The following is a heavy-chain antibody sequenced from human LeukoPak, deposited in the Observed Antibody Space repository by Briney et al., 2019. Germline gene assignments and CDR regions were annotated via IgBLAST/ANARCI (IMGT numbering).Heavy chain of an antibody. CDR3: ASIYDSSGFYPY. CDR2: VNHGGST. Sequence: SETLSLTCAVYGGSFSGYYWSWIRQPPGKGPEWIGEVNHGGSTNYNPSLKSRVTISVDTSKNQFSLKLSSVTAADTAVYYCASIYDSSGFYPYWGQGTLDTVSS. D-gene: IGHD3-22*01. V-gene: IGHV4-34*01. J-gene: IGHJ4*02. CDR1: GGSFSGYY.